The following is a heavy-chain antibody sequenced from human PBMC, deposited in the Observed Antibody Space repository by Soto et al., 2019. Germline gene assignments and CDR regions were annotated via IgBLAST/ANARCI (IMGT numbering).Heavy chain of an antibody. J-gene: IGHJ4*02. D-gene: IGHD6-13*01. CDR1: GYTFTSYY. CDR2: INPSGGST. V-gene: IGHV1-46*01. CDR3: ARGSIAAAGNPKGMYYFDY. Sequence: GASVKVSCKASGYTFTSYYMHWVRQAPGQGLEWMGIINPSGGSTSYAQKFQGRVTMTRDTSTSTVYMELSSLRSEDTAVYYCARGSIAAAGNPKGMYYFDYWGQGTLVTVSS.